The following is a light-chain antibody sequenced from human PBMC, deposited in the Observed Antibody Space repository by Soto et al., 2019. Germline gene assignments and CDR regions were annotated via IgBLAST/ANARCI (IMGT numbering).Light chain of an antibody. Sequence: DIQLTQSPSFLSASVGDRVTITCRASQGISGYLAWYQQTPGKAPKLLIYAASTLQSGVPSRFSGSASGAAFTLTISSLQPEDFATYYCLQYNSYPFTFGGGTKVDIK. V-gene: IGKV1-9*01. J-gene: IGKJ4*01. CDR3: LQYNSYPFT. CDR1: QGISGY. CDR2: AAS.